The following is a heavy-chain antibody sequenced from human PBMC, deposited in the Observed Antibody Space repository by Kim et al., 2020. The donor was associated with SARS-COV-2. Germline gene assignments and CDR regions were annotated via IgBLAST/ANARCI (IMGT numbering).Heavy chain of an antibody. J-gene: IGHJ3*01. Sequence: LSLTCAASGFTFADSAMHWVRQPPGKGLQWVSLITGDGDVTYYTGSVKGRFTISRDNDKKSLYLQMNRLKTEDTALYFCAKDMERPFNFDSRAFDVWGRGTMVTVSS. D-gene: IGHD3-22*01. V-gene: IGHV3-43*02. CDR3: AKDMERPFNFDSRAFDV. CDR2: ITGDGDVT. CDR1: GFTFADSA.